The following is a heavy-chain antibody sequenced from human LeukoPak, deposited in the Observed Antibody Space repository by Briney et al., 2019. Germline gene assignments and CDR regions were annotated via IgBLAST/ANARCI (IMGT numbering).Heavy chain of an antibody. D-gene: IGHD6-13*01. Sequence: ASVKVSCKASGYSFISYGISWVRQAPGQGLEWMGWINTNTGNPTYAQGFTGRFVFSLDTSVSTAYLQISSLKAEDTAVYYCAREYSSSWYFSYYGMDVWGQGTTVTVSS. J-gene: IGHJ6*02. CDR1: GYSFISYG. CDR2: INTNTGNP. CDR3: AREYSSSWYFSYYGMDV. V-gene: IGHV7-4-1*02.